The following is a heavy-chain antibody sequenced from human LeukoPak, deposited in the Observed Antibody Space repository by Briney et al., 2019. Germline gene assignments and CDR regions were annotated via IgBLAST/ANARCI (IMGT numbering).Heavy chain of an antibody. Sequence: GASVKVSCKASGGTFSSYAISWVRQAPGQGLEWMGGIIPIFGTANYAQKFQGRVTITADESTSTAYMELSSLRSEDTAVYYCASGRYDSSGSRNYYYYYGMDVWGQGTTVTVSS. CDR2: IIPIFGTA. CDR1: GGTFSSYA. CDR3: ASGRYDSSGSRNYYYYYGMDV. V-gene: IGHV1-69*13. J-gene: IGHJ6*02. D-gene: IGHD3-22*01.